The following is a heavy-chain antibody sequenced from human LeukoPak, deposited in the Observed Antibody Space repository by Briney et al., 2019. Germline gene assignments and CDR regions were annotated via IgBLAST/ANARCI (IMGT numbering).Heavy chain of an antibody. CDR1: GFTFTSFW. J-gene: IGHJ4*02. CDR3: ARGRTNDN. Sequence: TGGSLKLSCAASGFTFTSFWMTWVRQAPGKGLQWVANINQDGSEKYYVDSVKGRFTISRDNAKNSVYVQMNSLRAEDTAVYYCARGRTNDNWGQGTLVTVSS. CDR2: INQDGSEK. V-gene: IGHV3-7*04. D-gene: IGHD1-14*01.